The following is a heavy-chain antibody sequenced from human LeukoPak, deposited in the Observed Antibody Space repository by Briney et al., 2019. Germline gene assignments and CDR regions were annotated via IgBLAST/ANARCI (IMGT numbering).Heavy chain of an antibody. CDR2: INHSGST. J-gene: IGHJ1*01. D-gene: IGHD3-10*01. V-gene: IGHV4-34*01. CDR1: GGSFSGYY. Sequence: SETLSLTCAVYGGSFSGYYWSWIRQPPGKGLEWIGEINHSGSTNYNPSLESRVTISVDTSKKQFSLNLSSVTAAGTAVYYCAKPFGPVSRGYFQHWGQGTLVTVSS. CDR3: AKPFGPVSRGYFQH.